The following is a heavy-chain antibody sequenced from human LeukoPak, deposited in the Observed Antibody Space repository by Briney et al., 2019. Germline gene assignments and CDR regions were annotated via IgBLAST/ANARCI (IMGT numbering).Heavy chain of an antibody. CDR2: INPSGGST. D-gene: IGHD1-1*01. J-gene: IGHJ4*02. V-gene: IGHV1-46*01. CDR3: ARSGTTGTTGLDY. Sequence: ASVTVSCKASGYTFTSYYMHWVRQAPGQGLEWMGIINPSGGSTRYAQKFQGRVTMTRDTSTSTVYMELSSLRSEDMAVYYCARSGTTGTTGLDYWGQGTLVTVSS. CDR1: GYTFTSYY.